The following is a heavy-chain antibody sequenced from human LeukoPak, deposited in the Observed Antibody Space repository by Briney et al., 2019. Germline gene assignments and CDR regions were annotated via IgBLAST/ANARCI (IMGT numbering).Heavy chain of an antibody. CDR1: GFTFSSYG. J-gene: IGHJ4*02. CDR2: IRYDGSNK. V-gene: IGHV3-30*02. CDR3: AKDGEEGRYSDWLSDVFDY. Sequence: QTGGSLRLSCAASGFTFSSYGMHWVRQAPGKGLEWVAFIRYDGSNKYYADSVKGRFTISRDNSKNTLYLQMNSLRAEDTAVYYCAKDGEEGRYSDWLSDVFDYWGQGTLVTVSS. D-gene: IGHD3-9*01.